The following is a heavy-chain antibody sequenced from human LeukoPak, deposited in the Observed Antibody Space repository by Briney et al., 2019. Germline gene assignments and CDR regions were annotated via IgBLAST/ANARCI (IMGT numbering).Heavy chain of an antibody. V-gene: IGHV4-39*07. CDR1: GGSISSSSYY. Sequence: SETLSLTCTVSGGSISSSSYYWGWIRQPPGKGLEWIGSIYYSGSTYYNPSLKSRVTMSVDTSKNQFSLKLSSVTAADTAVYYCARGLIRSGSYGRYAFDIWGQGTMVTVSS. J-gene: IGHJ3*02. CDR3: ARGLIRSGSYGRYAFDI. CDR2: IYYSGST. D-gene: IGHD1-26*01.